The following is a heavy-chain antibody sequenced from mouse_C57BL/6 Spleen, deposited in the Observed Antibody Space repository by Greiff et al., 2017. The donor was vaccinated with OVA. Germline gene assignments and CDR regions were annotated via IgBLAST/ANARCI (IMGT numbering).Heavy chain of an antibody. CDR2: INYDGSST. V-gene: IGHV5-16*01. Sequence: EVKVVESEGGLVQPGSSMKLSCTASGFTFSDYYMAWVRQVPEKGLEWVANINYDGSSTYYLDSLKSRFIISRDTAKNILYLQMSSLKSEDTATYYCARDGYCKPFDYWGQGTTLTVSS. J-gene: IGHJ2*01. CDR3: ARDGYCKPFDY. CDR1: GFTFSDYY.